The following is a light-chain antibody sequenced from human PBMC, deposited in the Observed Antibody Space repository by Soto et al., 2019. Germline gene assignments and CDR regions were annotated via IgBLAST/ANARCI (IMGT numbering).Light chain of an antibody. J-gene: IGKJ4*01. CDR3: QQRSNWPPLT. Sequence: EIVLTQSPATLSLSPGERATLSCRASQSVSSYLAWYQQKPCQAPRLLIYDASNRAKGIPARFSGSGSGTDLTLTISSLEPKDFAVYYCQQRSNWPPLTFGGRTKVEIK. CDR1: QSVSSY. CDR2: DAS. V-gene: IGKV3-11*01.